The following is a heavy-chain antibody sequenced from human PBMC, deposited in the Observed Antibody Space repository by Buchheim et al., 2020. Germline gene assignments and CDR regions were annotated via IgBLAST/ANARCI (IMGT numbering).Heavy chain of an antibody. Sequence: QVQLVQSGAEVKKPGSSVKVSCKASGGTFSSYAISWVRQAPGQGLEWMGRIIPILGIANYAQKFQGRVTIIADKSTSTAYMELSSLRSEDTAVYYCARDTAMVAPYYYYYGMDAWGQGTT. CDR1: GGTFSSYA. V-gene: IGHV1-69*04. CDR2: IIPILGIA. CDR3: ARDTAMVAPYYYYYGMDA. J-gene: IGHJ6*02. D-gene: IGHD5-18*01.